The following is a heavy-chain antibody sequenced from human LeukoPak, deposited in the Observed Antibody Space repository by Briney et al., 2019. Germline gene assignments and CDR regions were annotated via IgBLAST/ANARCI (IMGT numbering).Heavy chain of an antibody. CDR3: ARGVEPLAANTLAY. CDR2: LYSDGNT. Sequence: GGSLRLSCAASGFTFITNDMTWVRQAPGKGLEGGSVLYSDGNTKYADSVQGRFTISRDNSKNTLYLEMNSLSPDDTAVYYCARGVEPLAANTLAYWGQGTLVTVSS. CDR1: GFTFITND. V-gene: IGHV3-53*01. J-gene: IGHJ4*02. D-gene: IGHD1-14*01.